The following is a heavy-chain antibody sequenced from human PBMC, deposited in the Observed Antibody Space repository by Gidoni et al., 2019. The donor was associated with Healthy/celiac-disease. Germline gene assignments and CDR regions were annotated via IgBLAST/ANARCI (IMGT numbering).Heavy chain of an antibody. V-gene: IGHV5-10-1*01. CDR3: ATGRYYDFWSGYSSHDAFDI. D-gene: IGHD3-3*01. Sequence: EVQLVQSGAEVKKPGESLRISWKGSGYSFTSYWISWVRQMPGKGLEWMGRIDPSDSYTNYSPSFQGHVTISADKSISTAYLQWSSLKASDTAMYYCATGRYYDFWSGYSSHDAFDIWGQGTMVTVSS. CDR1: GYSFTSYW. J-gene: IGHJ3*02. CDR2: IDPSDSYT.